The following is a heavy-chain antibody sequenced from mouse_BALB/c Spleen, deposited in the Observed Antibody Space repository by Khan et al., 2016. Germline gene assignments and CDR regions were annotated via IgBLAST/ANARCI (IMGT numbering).Heavy chain of an antibody. CDR3: ARWLDAMDY. CDR1: GYSITSDYA. Sequence: EVQLQESGPGLVKPSQSLSLTCTVTGYSITSDYAWNWIRQFPGNKLEWMGYISYSGTTNYNPYLKSRISITRDTSKTQFFLQLTSVTTEDTATYYCARWLDAMDYWGQGTSVTVSS. J-gene: IGHJ4*01. V-gene: IGHV3-2*02. CDR2: ISYSGTT. D-gene: IGHD2-2*01.